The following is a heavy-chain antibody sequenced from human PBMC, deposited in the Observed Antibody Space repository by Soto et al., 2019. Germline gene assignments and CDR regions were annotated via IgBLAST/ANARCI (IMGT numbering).Heavy chain of an antibody. CDR1: GFTFSSYS. J-gene: IGHJ5*02. V-gene: IGHV3-21*01. CDR2: ISSSSSYI. CDR3: ARDFNGAGLPPVS. Sequence: GGSLRLSCAASGFTFSSYSMNWVRQAPGKGLEWVSSISSSSSYIYYADSVKGRFTISRDNAKNSLYLQMNSLRAEDTAVYYCARDFNGAGLPPVSWGQGTLVTVSS. D-gene: IGHD2-21*01.